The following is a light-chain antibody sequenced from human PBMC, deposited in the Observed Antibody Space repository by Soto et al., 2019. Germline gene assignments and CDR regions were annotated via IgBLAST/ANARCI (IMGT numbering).Light chain of an antibody. CDR3: QSYDSSLSRV. Sequence: QSVLTQPPSVSGAPGRKITISCAGSSSNIGAGYDVHWYRQFPGAAPKLLISGDNNRPSGVPDRFSGSKSGTSASLAITGLQAEDEADYYCQSYDSSLSRVFGTGTKVT. CDR1: SSNIGAGYD. J-gene: IGLJ1*01. V-gene: IGLV1-40*01. CDR2: GDN.